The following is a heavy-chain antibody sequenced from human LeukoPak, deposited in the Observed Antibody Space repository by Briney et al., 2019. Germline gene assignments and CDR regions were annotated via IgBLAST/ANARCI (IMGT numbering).Heavy chain of an antibody. D-gene: IGHD4-17*01. V-gene: IGHV4-59*12. CDR2: IYYSGST. CDR1: GGSISSYY. J-gene: IGHJ3*02. Sequence: PSETLSLTCTVSGGSISSYYWSWIRQPPGKGLEWIGYIYYSGSTNYNPSLKSRVTISVDTSKNQFSLKLSSVTAADTAVYYCASSEPPYGSVFDAFDIWGQGTMVTVSS. CDR3: ASSEPPYGSVFDAFDI.